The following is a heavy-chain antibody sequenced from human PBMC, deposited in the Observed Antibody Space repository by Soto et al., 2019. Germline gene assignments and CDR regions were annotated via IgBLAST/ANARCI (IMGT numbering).Heavy chain of an antibody. J-gene: IGHJ4*02. V-gene: IGHV3-23*01. CDR1: GFTFNSYA. Sequence: GGSLRLSCAASGFTFNSYAMAWVRQAPGKGLEWVSAISGSGGTTYYADSVKGRFTISRDNSKNMLYLQMNSLRAEDTALYYCAKDRFLPSDSRGYLFDYWGQGTLVTVSS. D-gene: IGHD3-22*01. CDR3: AKDRFLPSDSRGYLFDY. CDR2: ISGSGGTT.